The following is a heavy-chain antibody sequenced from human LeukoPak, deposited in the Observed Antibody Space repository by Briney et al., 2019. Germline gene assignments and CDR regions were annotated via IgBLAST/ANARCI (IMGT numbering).Heavy chain of an antibody. Sequence: SETLSLTCGVHGGSFGFYSWSWLRQSPGKGLEWIGEIIHTGTTTYNPSLASRVTVSIDTSNNQFSLTLTSVTAADTAVYYCARGNYYDSSGYYSADENWFDPWGQGTLVTVSS. D-gene: IGHD3-22*01. J-gene: IGHJ5*02. CDR3: ARGNYYDSSGYYSADENWFDP. CDR2: IIHTGTT. V-gene: IGHV4-34*01. CDR1: GGSFGFYS.